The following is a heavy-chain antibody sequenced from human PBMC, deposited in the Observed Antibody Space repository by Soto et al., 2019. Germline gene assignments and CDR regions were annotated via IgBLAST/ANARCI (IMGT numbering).Heavy chain of an antibody. CDR3: AKLLRSPLSNTYDYIDV. D-gene: IGHD3-16*02. CDR1: GYSFTNFW. J-gene: IGHJ6*03. CDR2: IYPGDSNA. V-gene: IGHV5-51*01. Sequence: GESLKISCKGSGYSFTNFWIGWVRQMPGKGLEWMGIIYPGDSNAKYSPSFQGQVTISADRSISTAYLQWDSLKASDTAMYYCAKLLRSPLSNTYDYIDVWGQGTTVTVSS.